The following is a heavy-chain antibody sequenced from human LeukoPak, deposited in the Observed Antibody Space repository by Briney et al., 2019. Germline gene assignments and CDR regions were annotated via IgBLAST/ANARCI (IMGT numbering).Heavy chain of an antibody. V-gene: IGHV4-4*01. Sequence: TLSHTCAFSVGSIRSSNGWGGVRPRPGKGLEWIGEIYHSGSPNYHPSLKSRVTISVDKSKNEFSLKLSSVTAADTAVYCCAPTRGTRAYWGQGTLVTVSS. CDR1: VGSIRSSNG. CDR3: APTRGTRAY. CDR2: IYHSGSP. J-gene: IGHJ4*02. D-gene: IGHD3-10*01.